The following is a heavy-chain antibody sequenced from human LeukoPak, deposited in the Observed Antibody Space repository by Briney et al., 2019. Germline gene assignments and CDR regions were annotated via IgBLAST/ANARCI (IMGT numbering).Heavy chain of an antibody. J-gene: IGHJ6*02. CDR2: ISGSGGST. CDR3: ATPLYGMDV. CDR1: GFTFSSYA. V-gene: IGHV3-23*01. Sequence: GGSLRLSCAASGFTFSSYAMSWVRQAPGKGLEWVSAISGSGGSTYYADSVKGRFTISRDNSKNTLCLQMDSLGAEDTAVYYCATPLYGMDVWGQGTTVTVSS.